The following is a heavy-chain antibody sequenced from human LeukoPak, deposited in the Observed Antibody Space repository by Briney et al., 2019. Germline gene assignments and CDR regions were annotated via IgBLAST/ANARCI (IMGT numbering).Heavy chain of an antibody. J-gene: IGHJ4*02. CDR2: IWYDGSNK. CDR3: AKVSTYYYDSSGYYPDY. Sequence: PGGSLRLSCAASGFTFSSYAMSWVRQAPGKGLEWVAVIWYDGSNKYYADSVKGRFAISRDNSKNTLYLQMNSLRAEDTAVYYCAKVSTYYYDSSGYYPDYWGQGTLVTVSS. V-gene: IGHV3-33*08. CDR1: GFTFSSYA. D-gene: IGHD3-22*01.